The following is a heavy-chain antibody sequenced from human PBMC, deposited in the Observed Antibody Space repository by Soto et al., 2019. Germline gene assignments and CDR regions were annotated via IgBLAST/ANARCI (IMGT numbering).Heavy chain of an antibody. J-gene: IGHJ4*02. D-gene: IGHD3-10*01. CDR3: AKGRLPAMVRGVITHSTMVSYFDY. CDR1: GFTFSSYG. V-gene: IGHV3-30*18. Sequence: PGGSLRLSCAASGFTFSSYGMHWVRQAPGKGLEWVAVISYDGNNKNYADSVKGRFTISRDNSKNTLYLQMNSLTAEDTAVYYCAKGRLPAMVRGVITHSTMVSYFDYWGQGTLVTVSS. CDR2: ISYDGNNK.